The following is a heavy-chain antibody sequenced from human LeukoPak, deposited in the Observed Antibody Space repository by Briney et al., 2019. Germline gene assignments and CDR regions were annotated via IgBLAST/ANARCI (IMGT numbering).Heavy chain of an antibody. V-gene: IGHV1-2*02. CDR3: ARDTAMDRFDY. CDR2: IYPNTGGT. D-gene: IGHD5-18*01. Sequence: ASVKVSCKASGYTFTGNYIHWVRQAPGQGLEWMGWIYPNTGGTNYAQKFQGRVTMTRDTSISTAYMELSRLTSDDTAVYYCARDTAMDRFDYWGQGTLLTVSS. J-gene: IGHJ4*02. CDR1: GYTFTGNY.